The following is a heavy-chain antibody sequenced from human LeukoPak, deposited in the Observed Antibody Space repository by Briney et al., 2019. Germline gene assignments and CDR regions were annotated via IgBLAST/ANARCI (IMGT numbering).Heavy chain of an antibody. CDR3: ARETGSYSERAFDI. D-gene: IGHD1-26*01. J-gene: IGHJ3*02. CDR2: IYYSGST. V-gene: IGHV4-30-4*08. Sequence: SQTLSLTCSVSGGSISSGDYYWSWIRQPPGKGLEWIGYIYYSGSTYYNPSLKSRVTISVDTSKNQFSLKLSSVTAADTAVYYCARETGSYSERAFDIWGQGTMVTVSS. CDR1: GGSISSGDYY.